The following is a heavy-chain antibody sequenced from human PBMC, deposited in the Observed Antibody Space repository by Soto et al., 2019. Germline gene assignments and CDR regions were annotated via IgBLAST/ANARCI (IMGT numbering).Heavy chain of an antibody. Sequence: QVQPVESGGGVVQPGRSLRLSCAASGFTFSSYGMHWVRQAPGKGLEWVAVISYDGSNKYYADSVKGRFTISRDNSKNTLYLQMNSLRAEDTAVYYCAKDGAHYYYGMDVWGQGTTVTVSS. CDR3: AKDGAHYYYGMDV. J-gene: IGHJ6*02. CDR2: ISYDGSNK. V-gene: IGHV3-30*18. CDR1: GFTFSSYG. D-gene: IGHD3-16*01.